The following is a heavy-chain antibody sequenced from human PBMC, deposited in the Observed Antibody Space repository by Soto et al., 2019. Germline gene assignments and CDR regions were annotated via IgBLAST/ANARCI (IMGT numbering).Heavy chain of an antibody. CDR2: ISYDGSNK. CDR3: ARDLYSSGWYTPYYYYGMDV. D-gene: IGHD6-19*01. J-gene: IGHJ6*02. CDR1: GFTFSSYA. V-gene: IGHV3-30-3*01. Sequence: GGSLRLSCAASGFTFSSYAMHWVRQAPGKGLEWVAVISYDGSNKYYADSVKGRFTISRDNSKNTLYLQMNSLRAEDTAVYYWARDLYSSGWYTPYYYYGMDVWGQGTTVTVSS.